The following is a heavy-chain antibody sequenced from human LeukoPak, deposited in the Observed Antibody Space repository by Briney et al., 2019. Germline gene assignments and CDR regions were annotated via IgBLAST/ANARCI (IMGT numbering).Heavy chain of an antibody. Sequence: GGSLRLSCAASGFTFSGSAMHWVRQASGKGLEWVGRIRSKANSYATAYAASVKGRFTISRDDSKNTAYLQMNSPKTEDTAVYYCTRHLGDGHNSPFDYWGQGTLVTVSS. CDR1: GFTFSGSA. CDR2: IRSKANSYAT. D-gene: IGHD5-24*01. V-gene: IGHV3-73*01. CDR3: TRHLGDGHNSPFDY. J-gene: IGHJ4*02.